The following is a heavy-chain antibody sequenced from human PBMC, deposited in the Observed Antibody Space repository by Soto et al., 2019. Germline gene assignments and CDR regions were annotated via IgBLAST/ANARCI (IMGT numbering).Heavy chain of an antibody. Sequence: PGGSLRLSCAASGFIFSAYTMNWVRQAPGKGLEWVSSISSSSSYIDYADSVRGRFTISRDNAKNSLYLQMNSLRAEDTAVYYCARSGRSPDYWGQGTLVTVSS. D-gene: IGHD1-26*01. CDR2: ISSSSSYI. V-gene: IGHV3-21*01. CDR1: GFIFSAYT. J-gene: IGHJ4*02. CDR3: ARSGRSPDY.